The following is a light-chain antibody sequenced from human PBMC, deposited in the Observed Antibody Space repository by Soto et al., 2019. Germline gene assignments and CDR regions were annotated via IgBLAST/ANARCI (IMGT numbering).Light chain of an antibody. CDR2: EGS. CDR1: SSDVGSYNL. CDR3: CSYAGSSTYV. Sequence: VLTQPASVSGSPGQSITISCTGTSSDVGSYNLVSWYQQHPGKAPKLMIYEGSKRPSGVSNRFSGSKSGNTASLTISGLQAEDEADYYCCSYAGSSTYVFGTGTKVTVL. J-gene: IGLJ1*01. V-gene: IGLV2-23*01.